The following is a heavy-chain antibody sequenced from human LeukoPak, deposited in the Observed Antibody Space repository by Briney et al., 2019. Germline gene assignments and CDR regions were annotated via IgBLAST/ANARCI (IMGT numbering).Heavy chain of an antibody. CDR1: GGSISSYY. Sequence: PSETLSLTCTVSGGSISSYYWGWIRQPPGKGLEWIAYISDIGSINYNPSLKSRVTISLDTSKNQFSLRLSSVTAADTAVYYCAGHHPRNTVDFWGQGTLVTVSS. J-gene: IGHJ4*02. CDR3: AGHHPRNTVDF. CDR2: ISDIGSI. V-gene: IGHV4-59*08. D-gene: IGHD2/OR15-2a*01.